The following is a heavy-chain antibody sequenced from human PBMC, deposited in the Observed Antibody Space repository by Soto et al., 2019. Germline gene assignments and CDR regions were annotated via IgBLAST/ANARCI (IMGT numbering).Heavy chain of an antibody. J-gene: IGHJ5*02. Sequence: SETLSLTCTVSSGSISSSRYYWAWIRQPPGKGLEWIGSISYSGSTYYNPSLKSRVTISIDTSKHQFSLNLGSVTAADTAVYYCARHGEKQLLRIWFDPWGQGTLVTVS. V-gene: IGHV4-39*01. CDR1: SGSISSSRYY. CDR3: ARHGEKQLLRIWFDP. D-gene: IGHD1-26*01. CDR2: ISYSGST.